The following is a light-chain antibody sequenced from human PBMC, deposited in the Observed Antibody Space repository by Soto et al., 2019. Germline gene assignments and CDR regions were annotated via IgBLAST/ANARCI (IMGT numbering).Light chain of an antibody. J-gene: IGLJ1*01. V-gene: IGLV2-8*01. CDR3: SSYAGSRFV. CDR2: EVS. CDR1: SSDVGGYNY. Sequence: QSALTQPPSASGSPGQSVTISCTGTSSDVGGYNYVSWYQQHPGKAPKRMIYEVSKRPSGVPDRFSGSKSGNTASLTVSGLQAEDEADYYCSSYAGSRFVFGTGTKLTVL.